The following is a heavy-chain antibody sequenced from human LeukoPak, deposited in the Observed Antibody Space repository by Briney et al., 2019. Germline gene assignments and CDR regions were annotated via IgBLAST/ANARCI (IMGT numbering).Heavy chain of an antibody. V-gene: IGHV3-7*01. CDR3: ARDDYDILTGYYPLPSYGMDV. J-gene: IGHJ6*02. D-gene: IGHD3-9*01. CDR2: IKQDGSEK. CDR1: GFTFSSYW. Sequence: PGGSLRLSCAASGFTFSSYWMSWVRQAPGKGLEWVANIKQDGSEKYYVDSVKGRLTISRDNAENSLYLQMNSLRAEDTAVYYCARDDYDILTGYYPLPSYGMDVWGQGTTVTVSS.